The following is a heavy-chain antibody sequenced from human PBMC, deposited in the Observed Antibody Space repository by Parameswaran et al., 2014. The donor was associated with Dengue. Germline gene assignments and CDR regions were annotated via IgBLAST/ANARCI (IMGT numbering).Heavy chain of an antibody. CDR2: INPSGGST. CDR3: ARSGGATLTGVNWFDP. Sequence: WVRQAPGQGLEWMGIINPSGGSTSYAQKFQGRVTMTRDTSTSTVYMELSSLRSEDTAVYYCARSGGATLTGVNWFDPWGQGTLVTVSS. V-gene: IGHV1-46*01. J-gene: IGHJ5*02. D-gene: IGHD3-16*01.